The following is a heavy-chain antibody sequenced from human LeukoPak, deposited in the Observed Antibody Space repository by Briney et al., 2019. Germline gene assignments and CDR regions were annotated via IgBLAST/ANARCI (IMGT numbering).Heavy chain of an antibody. CDR2: ISSSSSYI. J-gene: IGHJ4*02. CDR1: GFTFSSYS. D-gene: IGHD6-25*01. CDR3: AKATTVIAAAPAFDY. Sequence: GGSLRLSCAASGFTFSSYSMNWVRQAPGKGLEWVSSISSSSSYIYYADSVKGRFTISRDNSKNTLYLQMNSLRAEDTAVYYCAKATTVIAAAPAFDYWGQGTLVTVSS. V-gene: IGHV3-21*04.